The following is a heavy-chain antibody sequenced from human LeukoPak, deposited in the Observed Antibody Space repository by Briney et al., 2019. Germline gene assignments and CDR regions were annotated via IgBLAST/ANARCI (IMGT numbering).Heavy chain of an antibody. CDR1: GGSISSNSNY. Sequence: SETLSLTCTVSGGSISSNSNYWAWIRQPPGRGLEWIGSISYGGSTYYSPSLESRVTISVDTSKNQFSLRLSSVTAADTAVYYCARQALWFFDHWGQGTLVTASS. CDR2: ISYGGST. J-gene: IGHJ4*02. D-gene: IGHD2-21*01. V-gene: IGHV4-39*01. CDR3: ARQALWFFDH.